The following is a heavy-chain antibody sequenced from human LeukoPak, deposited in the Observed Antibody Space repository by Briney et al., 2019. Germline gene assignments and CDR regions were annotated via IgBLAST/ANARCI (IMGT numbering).Heavy chain of an antibody. D-gene: IGHD2-2*01. V-gene: IGHV3-49*03. Sequence: GGSLRLSCTASGFTFGDYAMSWFRQAPGKGLEWVGFIRSKAYGGTTENAASVKGRFTISRDDSKSVAYLQMNSLKTEDTAVYYCARGGVYCSSVSCSVDYWGQGILVTVSS. CDR2: IRSKAYGGTT. CDR3: ARGGVYCSSVSCSVDY. J-gene: IGHJ4*02. CDR1: GFTFGDYA.